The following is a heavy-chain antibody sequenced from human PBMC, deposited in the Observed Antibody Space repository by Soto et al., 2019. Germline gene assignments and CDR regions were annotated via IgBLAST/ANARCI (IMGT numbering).Heavy chain of an antibody. CDR1: GDTFKNCV. J-gene: IGHJ6*02. Sequence: QVQGVQSGVEVRRPGSSVKVSCKASGDTFKNCVISWVRQAPGQGLEWMGGTIPLFGTTDFAQRFQGRLTITTDESTTTAYMELSRLRSEDTATYYCAAELGFGKLSVVWGQGTTVIVSS. D-gene: IGHD3-10*01. CDR2: TIPLFGTT. CDR3: AAELGFGKLSVV. V-gene: IGHV1-69*01.